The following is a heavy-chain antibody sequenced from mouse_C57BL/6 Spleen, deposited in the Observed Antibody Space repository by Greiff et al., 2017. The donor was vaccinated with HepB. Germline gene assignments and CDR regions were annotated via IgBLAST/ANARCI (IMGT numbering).Heavy chain of an antibody. J-gene: IGHJ2*01. CDR2: ISDGGSYT. CDR3: ARDREDYGFDY. CDR1: GFTFSSYA. D-gene: IGHD1-1*01. Sequence: EVKLMESGGGLVKPGGSLKLSCAASGFTFSSYAMSWVRQTPEKRLEWVATISDGGSYTYYPDNVKGRFTISRDNAKNNLYLQMSHLKSEDTAMYYCARDREDYGFDYWGQGTTLSLL. V-gene: IGHV5-4*01.